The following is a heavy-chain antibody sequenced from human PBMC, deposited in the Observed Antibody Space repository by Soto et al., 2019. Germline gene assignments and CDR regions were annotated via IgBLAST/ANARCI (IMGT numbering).Heavy chain of an antibody. CDR1: GYTFTSYG. J-gene: IGHJ6*02. CDR3: ARDEENSYCYEYYYYGMDV. Sequence: ASVKVSCKASGYTFTSYGISWVRQAPGQGLEWMGWISAYNGNTNYAQKLQGRVTMTTDTSTSTAYMEMRSLRSDDTAVYYCARDEENSYCYEYYYYGMDVWGQGTTVTVSS. V-gene: IGHV1-18*04. CDR2: ISAYNGNT. D-gene: IGHD5-18*01.